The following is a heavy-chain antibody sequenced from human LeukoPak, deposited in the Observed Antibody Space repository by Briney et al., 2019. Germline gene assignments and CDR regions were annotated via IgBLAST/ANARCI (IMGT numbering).Heavy chain of an antibody. CDR1: GGSISSYY. J-gene: IGHJ4*02. CDR3: ARGSTMATERPYDY. Sequence: SETLSLTCTVSGGSISSYYWSWIRQPPGKGLEWIGYIYYSGSTYYNPSLKSRVTISVDTSKNQFSLKLSSVTAADTAVYYCARGSTMATERPYDYWGQGTLVTVSS. D-gene: IGHD1-1*01. V-gene: IGHV4-59*08. CDR2: IYYSGST.